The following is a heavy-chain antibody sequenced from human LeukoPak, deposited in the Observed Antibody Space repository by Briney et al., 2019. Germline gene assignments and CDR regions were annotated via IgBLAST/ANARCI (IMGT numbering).Heavy chain of an antibody. Sequence: GRSLRLSCAASGFIFSTYDMHWVRHAPGKGLEGGAVISYDGSNKYFADSVKGRFTISRDNSKNTLYLQMNNLRAEDTAVYFCATPGGWDGYNWNWYFDLWGRGTLVIVSS. CDR1: GFIFSTYD. CDR2: ISYDGSNK. J-gene: IGHJ2*01. V-gene: IGHV3-30*03. D-gene: IGHD5-24*01. CDR3: ATPGGWDGYNWNWYFDL.